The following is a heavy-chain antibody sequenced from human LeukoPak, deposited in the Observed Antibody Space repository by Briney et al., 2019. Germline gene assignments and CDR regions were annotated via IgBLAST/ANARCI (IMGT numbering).Heavy chain of an antibody. CDR3: AGDCSSTSCYSRGGAFDI. Sequence: GGSLRLSCAASGFTFSSYAMSWVRQAPGKGLEWVSAINGSGGSTYYADSVKGRFTISRDNSKNTLYLQMNSLRAEDTAVYYCAGDCSSTSCYSRGGAFDIWGQGTMVTVSS. CDR1: GFTFSSYA. D-gene: IGHD2-2*01. CDR2: INGSGGST. J-gene: IGHJ3*02. V-gene: IGHV3-23*01.